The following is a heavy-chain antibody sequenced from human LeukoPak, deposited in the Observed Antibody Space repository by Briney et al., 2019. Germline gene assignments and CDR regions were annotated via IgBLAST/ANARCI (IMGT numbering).Heavy chain of an antibody. CDR3: AREDRSGHIDY. CDR1: GLTFSSNV. V-gene: IGHV3-21*01. CDR2: ISSSSTYI. Sequence: PGGSLRLSCAASGLTFSSNVMTWVRQAPGKRLEWVSSISSSSTYIYYADSVKGRFTISRDNAKNSLYLQMNSLRAEDTAVYYCAREDRSGHIDYWGQGTLVTVSS. J-gene: IGHJ4*02. D-gene: IGHD6-19*01.